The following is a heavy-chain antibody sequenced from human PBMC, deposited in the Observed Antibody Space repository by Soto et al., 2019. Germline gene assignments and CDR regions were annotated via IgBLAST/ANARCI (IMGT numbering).Heavy chain of an antibody. V-gene: IGHV4-39*01. CDR2: IYYSGST. Sequence: SETLSLTCTVSGGSISSSSYYWGWIRQPPGKGLESIGSIYYSGSTYYNPSLKSRVTISVDTSKNQFSLKLSSVTAADTAVYYCARGSSSSRRPLGPYNWFDPWGQGTLVTVSS. CDR1: GGSISSSSYY. CDR3: ARGSSSSRRPLGPYNWFDP. J-gene: IGHJ5*02. D-gene: IGHD6-6*01.